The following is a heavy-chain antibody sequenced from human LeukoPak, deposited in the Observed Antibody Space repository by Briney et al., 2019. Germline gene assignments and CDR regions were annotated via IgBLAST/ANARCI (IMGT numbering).Heavy chain of an antibody. D-gene: IGHD4-11*01. CDR2: IWYDGSNK. J-gene: IGHJ5*02. V-gene: IGHV3-33*01. CDR1: GFTFSSYG. Sequence: GGSLRLSCAASGFTFSSYGMHWVRQAPGKGLEWVAVIWYDGSNKYYADSVKGRFTISRDNSKNTLYPQMNSLRAEDTAVYYCARAADPYSNYVVPWFGPWGQGTLVTVSS. CDR3: ARAADPYSNYVVPWFGP.